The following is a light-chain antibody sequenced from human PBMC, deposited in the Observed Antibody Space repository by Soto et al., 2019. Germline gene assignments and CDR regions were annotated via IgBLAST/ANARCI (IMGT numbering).Light chain of an antibody. CDR1: SSDTGDYNY. V-gene: IGLV2-14*01. J-gene: IGLJ1*01. CDR3: CSYTRSGSLI. CDR2: DVS. Sequence: SVLTQPASVSGSPGQSISISCVDTSSDTGDYNYVSWYQQHPGKVPKVIIFDVSNRPSGVSYRFSGTKSGNTASLTVSGLQAEDEAHYYCCSYTRSGSLIFGTGTKVTVL.